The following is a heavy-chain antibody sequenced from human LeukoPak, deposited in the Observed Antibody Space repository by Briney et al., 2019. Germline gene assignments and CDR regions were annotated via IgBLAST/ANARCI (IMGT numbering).Heavy chain of an antibody. CDR2: INTNTGTP. D-gene: IGHD2-2*01. V-gene: IGHV7-4-1*02. Sequence: ASVKVSCKASGYTFTSYAMNWVRQAPGQGLEWMGWINTNTGTPTYAQGFTGRFVFSLDTSVSTAYLQISSLKAEDTAVYYCATGGYCSSTSCYEYWFDPWGQGTLVTVSS. CDR3: ATGGYCSSTSCYEYWFDP. J-gene: IGHJ5*02. CDR1: GYTFTSYA.